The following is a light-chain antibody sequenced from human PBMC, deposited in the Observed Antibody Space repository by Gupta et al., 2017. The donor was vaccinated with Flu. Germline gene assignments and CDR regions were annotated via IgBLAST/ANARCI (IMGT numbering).Light chain of an antibody. Sequence: QSVLSQPPSASATPGQRVTISCSGSNSNIGTEKVNWYQQLPGTAPKLLIHSNNRRPSGVPDRFSASKSGTSASLAISGLQPEDEADYFCAAWDASLKGVVFGGGTKLTVL. CDR3: AAWDASLKGVV. V-gene: IGLV1-44*01. CDR1: NSNIGTEK. CDR2: SNN. J-gene: IGLJ2*01.